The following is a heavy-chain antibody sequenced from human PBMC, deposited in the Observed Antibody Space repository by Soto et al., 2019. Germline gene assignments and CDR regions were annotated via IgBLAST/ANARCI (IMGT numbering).Heavy chain of an antibody. D-gene: IGHD4-4*01. CDR2: ISYDGSNK. Sequence: QVQLVESGGGVVQPGRSLRLSCAASGFTFSAYGMHWVRQAPGEGLEWVAVISYDGSNKYYADSVKGRFTISRDDSKNTVYLQMNSLGAEDTAIYYCAKDLLSYSDYSFYEPCDYWGQGALVTVSS. V-gene: IGHV3-30*18. CDR3: AKDLLSYSDYSFYEPCDY. CDR1: GFTFSAYG. J-gene: IGHJ4*02.